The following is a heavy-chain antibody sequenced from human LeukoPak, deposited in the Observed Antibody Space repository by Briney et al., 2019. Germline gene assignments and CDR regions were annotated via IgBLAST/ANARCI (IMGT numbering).Heavy chain of an antibody. J-gene: IGHJ4*02. CDR1: GFTFSSYA. V-gene: IGHV3-30-3*01. D-gene: IGHD3-22*01. Sequence: GGSLRLPCAASGFTFSSYAMHWVRQAPGKGLEWVAVISYDGSNKYYADSVKGRFTISRDNAKNSLYLQMNSLRAEDTAVYYCARYRLITMILETFTGKYYFDFWGQGTLVTVSS. CDR3: ARYRLITMILETFTGKYYFDF. CDR2: ISYDGSNK.